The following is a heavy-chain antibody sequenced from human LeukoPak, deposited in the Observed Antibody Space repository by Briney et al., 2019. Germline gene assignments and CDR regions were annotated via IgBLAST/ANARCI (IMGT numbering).Heavy chain of an antibody. V-gene: IGHV3-21*01. CDR1: GFTFSSYS. CDR2: ISSSSSYI. Sequence: GGSLRLSCAASGFTFSSYSMNWVRQAPGKGLEWVSSISSSSSYIYYADSVKGRFTISRDNAKNSLYLQMNSLRAEDTAVYYCARDLYLAAAGHYWYFDLWGRGTLVTVSS. J-gene: IGHJ2*01. CDR3: ARDLYLAAAGHYWYFDL. D-gene: IGHD6-13*01.